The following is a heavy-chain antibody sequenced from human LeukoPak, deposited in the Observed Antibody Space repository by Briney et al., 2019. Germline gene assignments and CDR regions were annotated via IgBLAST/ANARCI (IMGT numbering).Heavy chain of an antibody. Sequence: GGSLRHSCAASGFTFSSYSMHWVRQAPGKGLEWVAVISYDGSNKYNADSVKGRFTISRDNSKNTLYLQMNSLRREDTAEYYCARAEYDRSGSIYYYYGMDIWGQGTTVTVSS. J-gene: IGHJ6*02. CDR3: ARAEYDRSGSIYYYYGMDI. V-gene: IGHV3-30-3*01. D-gene: IGHD3-22*01. CDR2: ISYDGSNK. CDR1: GFTFSSYS.